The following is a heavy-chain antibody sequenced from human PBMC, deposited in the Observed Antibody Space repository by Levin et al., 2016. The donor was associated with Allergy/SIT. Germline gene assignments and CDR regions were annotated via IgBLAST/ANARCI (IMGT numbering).Heavy chain of an antibody. J-gene: IGHJ6*03. D-gene: IGHD4-17*01. CDR3: ARRYGDYNYYYYMDV. V-gene: IGHV3-21*01. CDR1: GFTFSSYS. CDR2: ISSSSSYI. Sequence: GESLKISCAASGFTFSSYSMNWVRQAPGKGLEWVSSISSSSSYIYYADSVKGRFTISRDNAKNSLYLQMNSLRAEDTAVYYCARRYGDYNYYYYMDVWGKGTTVTVSS.